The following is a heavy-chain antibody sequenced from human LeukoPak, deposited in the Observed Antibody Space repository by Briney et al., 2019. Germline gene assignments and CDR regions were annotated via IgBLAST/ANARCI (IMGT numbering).Heavy chain of an antibody. CDR1: GCSISSGYY. Sequence: PSETLSLTCAVSGCSISSGYYWGWIRQPPGKGLEWIGSIYHSGNAYYNPSLKSRVTISVDTSKNQFSLKLSSVTAADTAVYYCAIAPGAYCGGDCYFRAFDIWGQGTVVTVSS. CDR2: IYHSGNA. V-gene: IGHV4-38-2*01. J-gene: IGHJ3*02. CDR3: AIAPGAYCGGDCYFRAFDI. D-gene: IGHD2-21*02.